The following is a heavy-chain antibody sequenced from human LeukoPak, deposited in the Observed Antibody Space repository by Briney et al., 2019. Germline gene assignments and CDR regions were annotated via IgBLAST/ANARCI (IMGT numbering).Heavy chain of an antibody. Sequence: GGSLRVSCGASGFTFNIYSMRWVRQAPGKGLEWVSSITSSGDATFYADSVKDRFTISRDNSKNTLYLQMSRLRAEDTAVYYCAKDRPNYHESNGHYYRPNGDYWGQGTLVTVSS. CDR1: GFTFNIYS. CDR2: ITSSGDAT. J-gene: IGHJ4*02. V-gene: IGHV3-23*01. D-gene: IGHD3-22*01. CDR3: AKDRPNYHESNGHYYRPNGDY.